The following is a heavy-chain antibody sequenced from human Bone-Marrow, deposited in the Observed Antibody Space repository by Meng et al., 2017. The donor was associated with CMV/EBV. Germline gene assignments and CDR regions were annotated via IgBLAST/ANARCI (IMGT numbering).Heavy chain of an antibody. CDR1: GFTFSSYG. Sequence: GESLKISCAASGFTFSSYGMFWARQAPGKGLEWLGVISYDGNYQHYADSVKGRFTISRDNSKNTMYLQMSSLRAEDTAVYYCAKGDFWNGYSEYFMYWGQGPL. CDR3: AKGDFWNGYSEYFMY. V-gene: IGHV3-33*06. CDR2: ISYDGNYQ. J-gene: IGHJ1*01. D-gene: IGHD3-3*01.